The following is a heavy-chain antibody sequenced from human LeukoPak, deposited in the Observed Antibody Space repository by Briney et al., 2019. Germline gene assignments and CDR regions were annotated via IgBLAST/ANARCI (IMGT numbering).Heavy chain of an antibody. Sequence: GGSLRLSCAASGFTFSSYAMSWVRQAPGKGLEWVSAISGSGGSTYYADSVKGRFPISRDNSKNTLYLQMDSLRAEDTAVYYCASPPGTLGSYWGQGTLVTVSS. V-gene: IGHV3-23*01. J-gene: IGHJ4*02. CDR1: GFTFSSYA. D-gene: IGHD6-13*01. CDR3: ASPPGTLGSY. CDR2: ISGSGGST.